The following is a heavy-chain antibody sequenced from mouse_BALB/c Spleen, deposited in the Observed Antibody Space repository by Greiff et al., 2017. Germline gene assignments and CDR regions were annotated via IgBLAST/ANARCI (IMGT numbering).Heavy chain of an antibody. V-gene: IGHV1S81*02. J-gene: IGHJ3*01. CDR2: INPSNGGT. CDR1: GYTFTSYY. Sequence: QVQLQQSGAELVKPGASVKLSCKASGYTFTSYYMYWVKQRPGQGLEWIGEINPSNGGTNFNEKFKSKATLTVDKSSSTAYMQLSSLTSEDSAVYYCTRSGPHAYWGQGTLVTVSA. CDR3: TRSGPHAY.